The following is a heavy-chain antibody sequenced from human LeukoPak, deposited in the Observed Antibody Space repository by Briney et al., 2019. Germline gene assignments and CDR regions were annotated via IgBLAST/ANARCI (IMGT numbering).Heavy chain of an antibody. CDR1: GGTFSSYA. Sequence: GASVKVSCKAPGGTFSSYAISWVRQAPGQGLEWMGRIIPILGIANYAQKFQGRVTITAHKSTSTAHMELSSLRSEDTAVYYCASSLAAGDYWGQGTLVTVSS. D-gene: IGHD6-25*01. V-gene: IGHV1-69*04. CDR2: IIPILGIA. J-gene: IGHJ4*02. CDR3: ASSLAAGDY.